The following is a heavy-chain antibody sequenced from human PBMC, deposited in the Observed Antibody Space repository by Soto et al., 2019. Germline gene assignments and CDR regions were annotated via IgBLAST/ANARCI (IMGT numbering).Heavy chain of an antibody. V-gene: IGHV1-2*04. J-gene: IGHJ6*02. CDR1: GYTFTGYY. D-gene: IGHD2-15*01. CDR2: INPNSGGT. Sequence: SVKVSCKASGYTFTGYYMHWVRQAPGQGLEWMGWINPNSGGTNYAQKFQGWVTMTRDTSISTAYMELSRLRSDDTAVYYCATTTLYYYYGMDVWGQGTTVTVSS. CDR3: ATTTLYYYYGMDV.